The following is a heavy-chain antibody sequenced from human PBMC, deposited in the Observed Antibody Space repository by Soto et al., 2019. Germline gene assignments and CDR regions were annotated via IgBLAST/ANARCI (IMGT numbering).Heavy chain of an antibody. J-gene: IGHJ4*02. CDR1: GFTFNSAW. CDR3: TTEFGYSRGQNDN. CDR2: LKGKSVGGTT. Sequence: EVQLVESGGGLVKPGGSLRLSCAAYGFTFNSAWMSWVRQAAGKGLEWVGRLKGKSVGGTTDYAAPVTGRFTISSDDSKNTLYLQMNSLKIEDTAVYYCTTEFGYSRGQNDNWGQGTLVTVSS. V-gene: IGHV3-15*07. D-gene: IGHD3-22*01.